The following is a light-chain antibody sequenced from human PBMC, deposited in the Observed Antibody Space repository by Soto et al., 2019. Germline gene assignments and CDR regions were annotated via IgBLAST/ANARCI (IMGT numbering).Light chain of an antibody. Sequence: QSALTQPASVSGSPGQSNTISCTGTSSDVGGYNSVSWYQQHPGKAPKLMIYDVSHRPSGVSDRFSGSKSGNTAALTISGLQAEDEADYYCSSYTSSSLLVFGGGTKLTVL. V-gene: IGLV2-14*01. CDR1: SSDVGGYNS. CDR2: DVS. J-gene: IGLJ2*01. CDR3: SSYTSSSLLV.